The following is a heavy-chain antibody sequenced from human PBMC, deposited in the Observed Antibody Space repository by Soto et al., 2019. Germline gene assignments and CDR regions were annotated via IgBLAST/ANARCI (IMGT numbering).Heavy chain of an antibody. CDR1: GDSVSSNSAG. Sequence: QVPLQQSGPGLVKPSQTLSLTCAITGDSVSSNSAGWSWVRQSPSSGLEWLGRTYYRSRWYYEYAVSVRGRITINPDTSMNQYSLQPSSVTPEDTAVYFCARGEQYSGRIFDYWGQGTLVTVPS. J-gene: IGHJ4*01. CDR2: TYYRSRWYY. CDR3: ARGEQYSGRIFDY. D-gene: IGHD1-26*01. V-gene: IGHV6-1*01.